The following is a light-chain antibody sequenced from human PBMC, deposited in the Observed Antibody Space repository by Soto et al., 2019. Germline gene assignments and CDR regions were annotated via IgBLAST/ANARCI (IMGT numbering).Light chain of an antibody. J-gene: IGLJ2*01. CDR3: CSYAGSSTLV. V-gene: IGLV2-23*01. Sequence: QSVLTQPASVSGSPGQSITISCTGTSSDVGSYNLVSWYQQHPGKAPKLMIYEGSKRPSGVSNRFSGSKSGNTASLTISGLQAEDEADYYCCSYAGSSTLVVGGGSEVTV. CDR2: EGS. CDR1: SSDVGSYNL.